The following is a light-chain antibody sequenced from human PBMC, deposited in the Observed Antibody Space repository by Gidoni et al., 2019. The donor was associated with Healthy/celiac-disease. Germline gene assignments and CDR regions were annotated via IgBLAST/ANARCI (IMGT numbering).Light chain of an antibody. CDR2: AAS. J-gene: IGKJ1*01. CDR1: QSISSY. V-gene: IGKV1-39*01. Sequence: DIQMNQSPSSLSASVGDRVTITCRASQSISSYLNWYQQKPGKAPKLLIYAASSLQSGIPSRFSGSRSGTDFTLTISSLQPEDFATYSGQQSYSTRTFGQETKVEIK. CDR3: QQSYSTRT.